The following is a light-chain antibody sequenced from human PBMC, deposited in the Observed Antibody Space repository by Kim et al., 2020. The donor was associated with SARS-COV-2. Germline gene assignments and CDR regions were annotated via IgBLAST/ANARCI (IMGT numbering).Light chain of an antibody. J-gene: IGKJ4*01. CDR2: AVS. CDR3: QQANSFPVT. Sequence: DIQMTQSPSSVSASVGDRVTITCRASQDIRSWLAWYQQRPGKAPKLLIFAVSNLQSGVPSRFSGSGSGTHFTLTISSLQPEDFATYYCQQANSFPVTFGGGTKLEI. V-gene: IGKV1-12*01. CDR1: QDIRSW.